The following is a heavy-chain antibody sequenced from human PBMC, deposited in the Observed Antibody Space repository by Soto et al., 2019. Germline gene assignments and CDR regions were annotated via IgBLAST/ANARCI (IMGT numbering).Heavy chain of an antibody. J-gene: IGHJ5*02. V-gene: IGHV4-31*03. CDR3: ARILTGYHWFDP. Sequence: QVQLQESGPGLVKPSETLSLTCTVSGDTISSGGYYWSWIRQHPRKGLEWIGYIYYSGSTYYNPSLKSRVTISVDTSKNPFSLKLSSVTAADTAVYYCARILTGYHWFDPWGQGTLVTVSS. CDR2: IYYSGST. CDR1: GDTISSGGYY. D-gene: IGHD3-9*01.